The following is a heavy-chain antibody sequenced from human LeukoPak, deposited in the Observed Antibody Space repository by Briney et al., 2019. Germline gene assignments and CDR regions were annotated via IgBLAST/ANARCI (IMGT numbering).Heavy chain of an antibody. CDR2: ISSNGVAT. V-gene: IGHV3-64*01. D-gene: IGHD2-21*01. J-gene: IGHJ4*02. CDR1: GFTFNNYV. CDR3: ARRFASIEFFSDY. Sequence: GGSLRLSCAASGFTFNNYVMHWVRQAPGKGLEYVSGISSNGVATYYANSVKGRFTISRDNSKNTLYLQMASLRAEDMAVYYCARRFASIEFFSDYWGQGALVTVSS.